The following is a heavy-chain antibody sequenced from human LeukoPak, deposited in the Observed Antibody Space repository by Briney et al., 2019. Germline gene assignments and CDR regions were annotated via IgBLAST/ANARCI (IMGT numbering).Heavy chain of an antibody. Sequence: ASVKVSCKASGYTFTSYYMHCVRPAPEQGLEWMGIINPSGGSTSYAQKFQGRVTMTRNTSTNTDYMELSSMRSEDTAVNYCATASIAAHYYYYGMDVWGQGTTVTVSS. CDR2: INPSGGST. V-gene: IGHV1-46*01. J-gene: IGHJ6*02. CDR1: GYTFTSYY. D-gene: IGHD6-6*01. CDR3: ATASIAAHYYYYGMDV.